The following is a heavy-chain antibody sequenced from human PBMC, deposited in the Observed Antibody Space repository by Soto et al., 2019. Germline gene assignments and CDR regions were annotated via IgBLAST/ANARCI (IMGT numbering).Heavy chain of an antibody. J-gene: IGHJ6*03. V-gene: IGHV3-74*01. CDR1: GFTFSSYW. D-gene: IGHD3-10*01. Sequence: EVQLVESGGGLVQPGGSLRLSCAASGFTFSSYWMHWVRQVPGKGLVWVSCLYIDGSRTSYADSVKGRFTISRDNAKNTLYLQMNSLRAEDTAVYYCARGAGGYYYMDVWGKGTTVTVSS. CDR3: ARGAGGYYYMDV. CDR2: LYIDGSRT.